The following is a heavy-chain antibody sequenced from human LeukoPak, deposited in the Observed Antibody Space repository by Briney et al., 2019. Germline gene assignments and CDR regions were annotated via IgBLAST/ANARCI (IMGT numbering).Heavy chain of an antibody. CDR3: ARDKRHSYGKYFDP. CDR2: ISLGNT. Sequence: SETLSLTCSLSGDTLSTYYWNWIRQTPGRGLEWIGHISLGNTEYNPSLKSRVTISVDTSKNEFYLRLTSVTAADTALYFCARDKRHSYGKYFDPWSQGALVSVSS. CDR1: GDTLSTYY. D-gene: IGHD5-18*01. V-gene: IGHV4-59*12. J-gene: IGHJ4*02.